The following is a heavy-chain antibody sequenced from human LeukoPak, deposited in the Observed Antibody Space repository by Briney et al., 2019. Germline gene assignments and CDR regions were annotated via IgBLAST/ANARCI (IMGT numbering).Heavy chain of an antibody. CDR3: ATTKQARRYFDY. CDR1: GFTFSNNP. D-gene: IGHD1-1*01. CDR2: ISGSGGNT. Sequence: LGGSLRLSCVGSGFTFSNNPLSWVRQAPGKGLEWVSAISGSGGNTYSADSVRGRFTVSSDNSKNTLFLQMNTLRADDPAVYYCATTKQARRYFDYWGQGTLVTVSS. J-gene: IGHJ4*02. V-gene: IGHV3-23*01.